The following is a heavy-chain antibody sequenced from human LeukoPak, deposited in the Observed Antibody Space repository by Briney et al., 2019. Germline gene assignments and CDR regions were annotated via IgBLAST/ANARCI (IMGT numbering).Heavy chain of an antibody. CDR1: GFTFSTYW. CDR3: ASDGPCINGVCYTDFDY. V-gene: IGHV3-74*01. Sequence: GGSLRLSCGASGFTFSTYWMDWVRLAPGKGLVWVSHINGDGSNTNYAASVKGPFAISRYNAKSTLYLQMNSLRAEDTAVYYCASDGPCINGVCYTDFDYWGRGTLVTVSS. D-gene: IGHD2-8*01. CDR2: INGDGSNT. J-gene: IGHJ4*02.